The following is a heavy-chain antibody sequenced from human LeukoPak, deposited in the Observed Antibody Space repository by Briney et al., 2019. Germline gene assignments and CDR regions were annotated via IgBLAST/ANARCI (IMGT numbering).Heavy chain of an antibody. J-gene: IGHJ4*02. CDR2: IYYSGST. CDR1: GGSISSSSYY. V-gene: IGHV4-39*07. CDR3: AREGKKGELRDY. D-gene: IGHD1-26*01. Sequence: SETLSLTCTVSGGSISSSSYYWGWIRQPPGKGLEWIGSIYYSGSTYYNPSLKSRVTISVDTSKNQFSLKLSSVTAADTAVYYCAREGKKGELRDYWGQGTLVTVSS.